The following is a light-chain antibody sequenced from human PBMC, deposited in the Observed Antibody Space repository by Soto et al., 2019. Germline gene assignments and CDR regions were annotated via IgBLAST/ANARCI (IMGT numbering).Light chain of an antibody. V-gene: IGKV3-15*01. CDR1: QRVSSN. CDR3: QQYNNWPPLT. CDR2: GAS. Sequence: EIVMTQSPATLSVSPGERATLSCRASQRVSSNLAWYQQKPGQAPRLLIYGASTRATGIPARFSGSGSGTEFTLTISSLQSEDFAVYYCQQYNNWPPLTFGGGTKVAIK. J-gene: IGKJ4*01.